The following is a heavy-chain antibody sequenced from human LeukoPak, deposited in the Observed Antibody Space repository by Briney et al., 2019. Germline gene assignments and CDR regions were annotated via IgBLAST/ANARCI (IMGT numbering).Heavy chain of an antibody. CDR1: GGTFSSYA. V-gene: IGHV1-69*13. D-gene: IGHD4-17*01. Sequence: WASVKVSCKASGGTFSSYAISWVRQAPGQGLEWMGGIIPIFGTANYAQKFQGRVTITADESTSTAYMELSSLRSEDTAVYYCARGRRYGDYAINYYFDYWGQGTLVTVSS. J-gene: IGHJ4*02. CDR2: IIPIFGTA. CDR3: ARGRRYGDYAINYYFDY.